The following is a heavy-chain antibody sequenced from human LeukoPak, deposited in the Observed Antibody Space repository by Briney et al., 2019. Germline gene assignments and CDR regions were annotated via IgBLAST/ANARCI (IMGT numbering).Heavy chain of an antibody. D-gene: IGHD6-6*01. J-gene: IGHJ4*02. CDR3: AREDRSSSSFDY. CDR1: AFTVSSNY. Sequence: PGGSLRLSCAASAFTVSSNYMSWVRQAPGKGLEWVSVIYSGGSTYYADSVKGRFTISRDNSKNTLYLQMNSLRAEDTAVYYCAREDRSSSSFDYWGQGTLVTVSS. V-gene: IGHV3-66*01. CDR2: IYSGGST.